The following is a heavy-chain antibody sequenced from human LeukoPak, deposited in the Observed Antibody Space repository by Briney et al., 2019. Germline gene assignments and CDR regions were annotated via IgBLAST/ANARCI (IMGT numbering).Heavy chain of an antibody. Sequence: ASVKVSCKVSGYTLTELPMHWVRQAPGKGLEWMGGFDPEDGETIYAQKFQGRVTMTEDTSTDTAYMELSSLRSEDTAVYYCATGGHRGEPSSYYDILTGYYNDGGDFDYWGQGTLVTVSS. J-gene: IGHJ4*02. CDR1: GYTLTELP. V-gene: IGHV1-24*01. D-gene: IGHD3-9*01. CDR3: ATGGHRGEPSSYYDILTGYYNDGGDFDY. CDR2: FDPEDGET.